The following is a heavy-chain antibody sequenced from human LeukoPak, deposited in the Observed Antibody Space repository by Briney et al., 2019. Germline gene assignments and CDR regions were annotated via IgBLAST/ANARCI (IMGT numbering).Heavy chain of an antibody. CDR2: ISWNSGCI. J-gene: IGHJ5*02. CDR3: AKGLYGSGVSTWFDP. Sequence: GRSLRLSCAASGFTFDDYAMHWVRQAPGKGLEWVSGISWNSGCIGYADSVKGRFTISRDNAKNSLYLQMNSLRAEDTALYYCAKGLYGSGVSTWFDPWGQGTLVTVSS. V-gene: IGHV3-9*01. D-gene: IGHD3-10*01. CDR1: GFTFDDYA.